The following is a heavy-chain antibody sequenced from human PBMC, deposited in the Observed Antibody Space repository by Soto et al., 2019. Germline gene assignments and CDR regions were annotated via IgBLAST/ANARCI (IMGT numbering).Heavy chain of an antibody. Sequence: EVQLVESGGGLVQPGGSLKLSCAASGFTFSGSAMHWVRQASGKGLEWVGRIRSKANSYATAYAASVKGRFTISRDDSKNTAYLQMNSLKTEDTAVYYCTRHASSVSNEPSRKWIYYFDYWGQGTLVTVSS. V-gene: IGHV3-73*01. CDR2: IRSKANSYAT. CDR1: GFTFSGSA. J-gene: IGHJ4*02. CDR3: TRHASSVSNEPSRKWIYYFDY. D-gene: IGHD6-19*01.